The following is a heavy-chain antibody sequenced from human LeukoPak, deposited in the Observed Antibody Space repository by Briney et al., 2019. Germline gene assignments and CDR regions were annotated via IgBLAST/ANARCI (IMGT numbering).Heavy chain of an antibody. Sequence: ASVKVSCKASGYTFTSYYMHWLRQAPGQGLEWMGIINPSGGSTSYAQKFQGRVTMTRDTSTSTVYMELSSLRSEDTAVYYCAGSGYYFGGLTDWGQGTLVTVSS. D-gene: IGHD3-22*01. CDR1: GYTFTSYY. CDR3: AGSGYYFGGLTD. J-gene: IGHJ4*02. CDR2: INPSGGST. V-gene: IGHV1-46*01.